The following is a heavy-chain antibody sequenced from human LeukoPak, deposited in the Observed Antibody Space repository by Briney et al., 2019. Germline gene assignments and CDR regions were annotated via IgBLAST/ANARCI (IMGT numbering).Heavy chain of an antibody. D-gene: IGHD2-2*01. CDR2: ISWNSGSI. Sequence: GGSLRLSCAASGFTFDDYAMHWVRQAPGKGLEWVSGISWNSGSIGYADSVKGRFTISRDNAKNSLYLQMNSLRAEDMALYYCAKDRRSQLLRGGGAFDIWGQGTMVTVSS. CDR3: AKDRRSQLLRGGGAFDI. V-gene: IGHV3-9*03. CDR1: GFTFDDYA. J-gene: IGHJ3*02.